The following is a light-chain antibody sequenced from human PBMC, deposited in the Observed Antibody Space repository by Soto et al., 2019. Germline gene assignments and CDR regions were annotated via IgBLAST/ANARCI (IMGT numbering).Light chain of an antibody. V-gene: IGKV1-5*03. CDR1: QSISSW. Sequence: DIQMTQSPSTLSASVGDRVTITCRAIQSISSWLAWYQQKPGKAPKLLIYKASSLESGVPSRFSGSGSGTEFTLTISSLQPDDFATYYCQQYNSHWYTFGQGTKLEIK. CDR3: QQYNSHWYT. CDR2: KAS. J-gene: IGKJ2*01.